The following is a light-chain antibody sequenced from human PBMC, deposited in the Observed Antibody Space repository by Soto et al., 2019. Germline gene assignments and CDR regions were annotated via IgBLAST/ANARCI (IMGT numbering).Light chain of an antibody. CDR3: ATWDDSLDGVL. V-gene: IGLV1-47*01. J-gene: IGLJ2*01. Sequence: QPVLTQPPSVSGTPGQGVTVSCSGSNSNIGTHYVYWYQELPGTAPKLLIYKTNQRPSGVPDRFSGSKSGTSASLAISGLRSEDEAAYYCATWDDSLDGVLFGGGTKLTVL. CDR1: NSNIGTHY. CDR2: KTN.